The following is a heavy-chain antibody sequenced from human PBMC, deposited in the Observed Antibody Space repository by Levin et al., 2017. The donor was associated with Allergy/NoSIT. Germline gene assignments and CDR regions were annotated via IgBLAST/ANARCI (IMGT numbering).Heavy chain of an antibody. CDR3: ARVLRRYSGGSCVEPGY. Sequence: GESLKISCKASGYTFTGYYMHWVRQAPGQGLEWMGRINPNSGGTNYAQKFQGRVTMTRDTSISTAYMELSRLRSDDTAVYYCARVLRRYSGGSCVEPGYWGQGTLVTVSS. D-gene: IGHD2-15*01. CDR1: GYTFTGYY. V-gene: IGHV1-2*06. J-gene: IGHJ4*02. CDR2: INPNSGGT.